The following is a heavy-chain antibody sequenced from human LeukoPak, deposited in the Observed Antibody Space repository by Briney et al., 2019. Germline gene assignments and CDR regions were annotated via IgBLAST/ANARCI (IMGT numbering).Heavy chain of an antibody. CDR1: GGSISSGSYY. V-gene: IGHV4-61*02. J-gene: IGHJ4*02. Sequence: PSQTLSLTCTVSGGSISSGSYYWSWIRQPAGKGLEWIGRIYTSGSTNYNPSLKSRVTISVDTSKNQLSLKLSSVTAADTAVYYCARLYSGSYIYWGQGTLVTVSS. D-gene: IGHD1-26*01. CDR2: IYTSGST. CDR3: ARLYSGSYIY.